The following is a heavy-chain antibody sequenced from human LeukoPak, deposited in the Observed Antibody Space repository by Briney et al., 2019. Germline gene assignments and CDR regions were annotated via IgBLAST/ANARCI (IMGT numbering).Heavy chain of an antibody. CDR3: ARRGGSLFYFFDY. D-gene: IGHD3-22*01. CDR1: GGSISSSSYY. J-gene: IGHJ4*02. Sequence: SQTLSLTCTVSGGSISSSSYYWDWIRQPPGTGLEWIGSIYYSGSTYYNPSLKSRVTIPVDTSKNQFSLKLSSVTAADTAVYYCARRGGSLFYFFDYWGQGTLVTVSS. V-gene: IGHV4-39*01. CDR2: IYYSGST.